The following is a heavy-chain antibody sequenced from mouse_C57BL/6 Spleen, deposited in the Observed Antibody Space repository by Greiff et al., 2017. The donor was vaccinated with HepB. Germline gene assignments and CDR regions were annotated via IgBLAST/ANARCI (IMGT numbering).Heavy chain of an antibody. J-gene: IGHJ3*01. CDR2: INPNYGTT. CDR3: ASGDYGSSYPAWFAY. Sequence: EVQRVESGPELVKPGASVKISCKASGYSFTDYNMNWVKQSNGKSLEWIGVINPNYGTTSYNQKFKGKATLTVDQSSSTAYMQLNSLTSEDSAVYYCASGDYGSSYPAWFAYWGQGTLVTVSA. CDR1: GYSFTDYN. V-gene: IGHV1-39*01. D-gene: IGHD1-1*01.